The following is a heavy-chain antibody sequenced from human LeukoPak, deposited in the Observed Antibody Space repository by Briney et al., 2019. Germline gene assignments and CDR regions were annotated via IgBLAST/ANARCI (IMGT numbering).Heavy chain of an antibody. D-gene: IGHD3-10*01. CDR1: GYTFTGYY. CDR2: INPNSGGT. J-gene: IGHJ3*02. CDR3: ARDLRVRATDAFDI. Sequence: ASVKVSCKASGYTFTGYYMHWVRQAPGQGLEWMGWINPNSGGTNYAQKFQGRVTMTRDTSISTAYMELSRLRSDDTAVYYCARDLRVRATDAFDIWGHGTMVTVSS. V-gene: IGHV1-2*02.